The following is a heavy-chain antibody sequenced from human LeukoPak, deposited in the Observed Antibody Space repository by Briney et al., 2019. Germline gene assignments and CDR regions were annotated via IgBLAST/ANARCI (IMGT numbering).Heavy chain of an antibody. V-gene: IGHV4-38-2*01. D-gene: IGHD4-17*01. CDR1: GYSISSGYY. CDR2: IYHSGST. J-gene: IGHJ5*02. Sequence: PSETLSLTCAVSGYSISSGYYWGWIRQPPGQGLEWIGGIYHSGSTYYNPSLKSRVTISVDTSKNQFSLKLSSVTAADTAVYYCARYLGYGDYNWFDPWGQGTLVTVSS. CDR3: ARYLGYGDYNWFDP.